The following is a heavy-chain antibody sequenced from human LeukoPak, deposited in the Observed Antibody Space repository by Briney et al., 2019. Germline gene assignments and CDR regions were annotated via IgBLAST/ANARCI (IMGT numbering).Heavy chain of an antibody. CDR3: ARRAIPAEGSFDP. D-gene: IGHD6-13*01. CDR1: GGSLSNSDYY. J-gene: IGHJ5*02. Sequence: SETLSLTCTVSGGSLSNSDYYCNWIRRPPGKGLEWIVRISYTGSTYYNPSLKSRVTMSVDTSKNRYSLYLTSVTAGDTGVYYCARRAIPAEGSFDPWGQGTLVTVSS. V-gene: IGHV4-39*01. CDR2: ISYTGST.